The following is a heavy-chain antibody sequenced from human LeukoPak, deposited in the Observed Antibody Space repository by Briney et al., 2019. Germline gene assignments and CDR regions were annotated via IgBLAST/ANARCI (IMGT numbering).Heavy chain of an antibody. D-gene: IGHD3-10*01. Sequence: ASVKVSCKVSGYTLTELSMHWVRQAPRKGLEWMGGFDPEDGETIYAQKFQGRVTMTEDTSTDTAYMELSSLRSEDTAVYYCATAKRSFGELLYFGYWGQGTLVTVSS. J-gene: IGHJ4*02. CDR1: GYTLTELS. V-gene: IGHV1-24*01. CDR2: FDPEDGET. CDR3: ATAKRSFGELLYFGY.